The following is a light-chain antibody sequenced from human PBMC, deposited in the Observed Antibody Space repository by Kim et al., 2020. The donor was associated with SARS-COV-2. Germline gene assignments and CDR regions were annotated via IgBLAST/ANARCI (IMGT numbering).Light chain of an antibody. CDR2: DVG. J-gene: IGLJ3*02. CDR1: SSNVGGYNY. CDR3: SSYTTTTTRV. V-gene: IGLV2-14*03. Sequence: LTQPASVSGSPGQSITISFTGTSSNVGGYNYVSWYQQHPGKAPKLMIYDVGTRPSGVSDRFSGSKSGNTASLTISGLQTEDEADYYCSSYTTTTTRVFGGGTQLTVL.